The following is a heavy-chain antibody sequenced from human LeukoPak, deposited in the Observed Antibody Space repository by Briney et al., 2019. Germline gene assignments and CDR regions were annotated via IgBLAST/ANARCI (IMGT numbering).Heavy chain of an antibody. CDR3: ARSPYYDILTGTFDI. V-gene: IGHV4-59*01. D-gene: IGHD3-9*01. Sequence: SETLSLTCTVSGGSISSYYWSWIRQPPGKGLEWIGYIYYSGSTSYNPSLKSRVTISVDTSKNQFSLKLSSVTAADTAVYYCARSPYYDILTGTFDIWGQGTMVTVSS. CDR2: IYYSGST. J-gene: IGHJ3*02. CDR1: GGSISSYY.